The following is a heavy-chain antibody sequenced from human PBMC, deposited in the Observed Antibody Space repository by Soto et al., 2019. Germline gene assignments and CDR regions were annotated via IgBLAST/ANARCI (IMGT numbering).Heavy chain of an antibody. CDR3: AKEKSLVSVLWFGELDY. Sequence: EVQLLESGGGLVQPGGSLRLSCAASGFTFSSYAMTWVRQAPGKGLEWVSKISVSGGSTYYADSVKGRFTISRDNSKNTLYLQMSSLRAEDTAVYYCAKEKSLVSVLWFGELDYWGQGTLVTVSS. J-gene: IGHJ4*02. CDR1: GFTFSSYA. V-gene: IGHV3-23*01. D-gene: IGHD3-10*01. CDR2: ISVSGGST.